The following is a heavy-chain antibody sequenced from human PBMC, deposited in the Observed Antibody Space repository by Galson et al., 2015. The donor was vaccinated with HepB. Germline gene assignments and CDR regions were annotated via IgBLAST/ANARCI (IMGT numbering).Heavy chain of an antibody. V-gene: IGHV3-33*01. CDR1: TFSNYD. Sequence: TFSNYDMHWVRQAPGKGLEWVAVIGYDGSKKYYADSVKGRFTISRDNSKNTLYLQMNTLRAEDTAVYYCARVGIGGSYCADYWGQGTLVIVSS. CDR3: ARVGIGGSYCADY. D-gene: IGHD1-26*01. CDR2: IGYDGSKK. J-gene: IGHJ4*02.